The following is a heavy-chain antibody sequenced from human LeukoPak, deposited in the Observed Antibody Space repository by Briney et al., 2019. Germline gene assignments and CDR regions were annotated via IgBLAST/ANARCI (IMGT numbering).Heavy chain of an antibody. J-gene: IGHJ3*02. V-gene: IGHV3-53*01. CDR2: IYSGGST. Sequence: GGSLRLSCAASGFTVSNTYMSWVRQAPGKGLEWVSVIYSGGSTYYADSVKGRFTISRDNSKNTLYLQMNSLRAEDTAVYYCARGLGDSSGYYYPDAFDIWGQGTMVTVSS. D-gene: IGHD3-22*01. CDR1: GFTVSNTY. CDR3: ARGLGDSSGYYYPDAFDI.